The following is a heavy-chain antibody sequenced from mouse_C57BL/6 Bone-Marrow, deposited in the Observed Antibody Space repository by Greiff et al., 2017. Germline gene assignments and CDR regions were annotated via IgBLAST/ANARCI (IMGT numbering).Heavy chain of an antibody. Sequence: QVQLQQSGAELVKPGASVKMSCKASGYTFTSYWITWVKQRPGQGLEWIGDIYPGSGSTNYNEKFKSKAKLTVDTSSSTAYMQLGSLTSEDSAVYFFARRFAYWGQGTLVTVSA. J-gene: IGHJ3*01. CDR1: GYTFTSYW. V-gene: IGHV1-55*01. CDR2: IYPGSGST. CDR3: ARRFAY.